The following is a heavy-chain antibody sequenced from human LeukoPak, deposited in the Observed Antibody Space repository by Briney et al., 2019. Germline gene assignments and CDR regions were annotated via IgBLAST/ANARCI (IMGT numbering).Heavy chain of an antibody. CDR2: INPNSGGT. CDR3: ARGPDCSGDSCYSSNDY. CDR1: GYTFTGYY. Sequence: ASVKVSCKASGYTFTGYYMHWVRQAPGQGLEWMGWINPNSGGTNYAQKFQGRVTMTRDTSISTAYMELSRLRSDDTAVYYCARGPDCSGDSCYSSNDYWGQGTLVTVSS. V-gene: IGHV1-2*02. D-gene: IGHD2-15*01. J-gene: IGHJ4*02.